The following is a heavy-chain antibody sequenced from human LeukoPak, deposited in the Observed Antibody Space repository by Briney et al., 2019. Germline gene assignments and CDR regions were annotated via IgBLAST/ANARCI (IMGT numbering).Heavy chain of an antibody. D-gene: IGHD6-19*01. CDR2: ISAYNGNT. V-gene: IGHV1-18*01. CDR3: ARDFTTQTAVAGFDY. J-gene: IGHJ4*02. CDR1: GYTFTSYG. Sequence: GASVKVSCKASGYTFTSYGISWVRQAPGQGLEWMGWISAYNGNTNYAQKLQGRVTMTTDTSTSTAYMELRSLRSDDTAVYYCARDFTTQTAVAGFDYWGQGTLVTVSS.